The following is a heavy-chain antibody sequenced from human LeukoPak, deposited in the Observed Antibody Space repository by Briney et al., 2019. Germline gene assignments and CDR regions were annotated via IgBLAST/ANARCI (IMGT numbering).Heavy chain of an antibody. J-gene: IGHJ5*02. CDR1: GFTFSSYA. CDR2: ISGSGGST. CDR3: ARGYSSSWYWFDP. V-gene: IGHV3-23*01. Sequence: GGSLRLSCAAPGFTFSSYAMSWVRQAPGKGLEWVSAISGSGGSTYYADSVKGRFTISRDNSKNTLYLQMNSLRAEDTAVYYCARGYSSSWYWFDPWGQGTLVTVSP. D-gene: IGHD6-13*01.